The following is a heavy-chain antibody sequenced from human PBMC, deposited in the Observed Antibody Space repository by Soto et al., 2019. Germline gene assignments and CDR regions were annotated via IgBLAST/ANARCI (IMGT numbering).Heavy chain of an antibody. V-gene: IGHV1-18*01. D-gene: IGHD5-18*01. CDR1: GYTFTSYG. Sequence: ASVKVSCKASGYTFTSYGISWVRQAPGQGLEWMGWISAYNGNTNYAQKLQGRVTMTTDTSTSTAYMELRSLRSDDTAVYYCARDLKSPRGYSYGYGAFFDPWGQGTLVTVSS. CDR3: ARDLKSPRGYSYGYGAFFDP. J-gene: IGHJ5*02. CDR2: ISAYNGNT.